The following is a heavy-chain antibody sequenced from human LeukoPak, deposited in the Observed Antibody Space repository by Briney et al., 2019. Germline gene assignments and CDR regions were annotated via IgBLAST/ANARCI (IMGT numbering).Heavy chain of an antibody. CDR3: ARDRGGTYFDY. Sequence: GGSLRLSCAASEFSVGSNYMTWVRQAPGKGLEWVSLIYSGGSTYYADSVKGRFTISRDNSKNTLYLQMNNLRAEDTAVYYCARDRGGTYFDYWGQGTLVTVSS. CDR2: IYSGGST. V-gene: IGHV3-66*01. D-gene: IGHD1-26*01. CDR1: EFSVGSNY. J-gene: IGHJ4*02.